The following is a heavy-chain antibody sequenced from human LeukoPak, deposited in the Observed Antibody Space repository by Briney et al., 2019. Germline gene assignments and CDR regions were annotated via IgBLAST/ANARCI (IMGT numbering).Heavy chain of an antibody. D-gene: IGHD4-23*01. CDR1: GFTFSDHY. J-gene: IGHJ3*02. CDR2: TRNKANSYTT. CDR3: ARATGAGGLAFDI. Sequence: GGSLRLSRAASGFTFSDHYMDWVRQAPGKGLEWVGRTRNKANSYTTEYAASVKGRFTISRDDSKNSLYLQMNSLKTEDTAVYYCARATGAGGLAFDIWGQGTMVTVSS. V-gene: IGHV3-72*01.